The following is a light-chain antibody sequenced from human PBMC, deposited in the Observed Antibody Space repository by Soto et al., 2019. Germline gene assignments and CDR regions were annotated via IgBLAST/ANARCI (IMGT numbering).Light chain of an antibody. CDR1: QDISSY. CDR3: QQANSFPLT. Sequence: DIQLTQYTSSLSASVGDRVTITCQASQDISSYLNWYQQKPGKAPKLLIYAASSLQSGVPSRFSGSGSGTDFTLTISSLQPEDFATYYCQQANSFPLTFGGGTKVDIK. V-gene: IGKV1-12*01. CDR2: AAS. J-gene: IGKJ4*01.